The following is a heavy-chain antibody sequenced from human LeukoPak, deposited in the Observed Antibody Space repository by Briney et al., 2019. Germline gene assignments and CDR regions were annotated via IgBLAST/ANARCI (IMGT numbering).Heavy chain of an antibody. CDR1: GGSISSHY. V-gene: IGHV4-59*08. CDR2: IYYSGSS. J-gene: IGHJ4*02. CDR3: ARQDYGYSYVFDY. Sequence: SETLSLTCTVPGGSISSHYWSWIRQPPGKGLAWIGYIYYSGSSNYNPSLKSRVTISVDTSKNQFSLKLSSVTAADTAIYYCARQDYGYSYVFDYWGQGTLVTVSS. D-gene: IGHD4-17*01.